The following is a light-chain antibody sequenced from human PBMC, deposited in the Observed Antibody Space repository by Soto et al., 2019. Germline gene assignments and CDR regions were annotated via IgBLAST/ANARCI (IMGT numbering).Light chain of an antibody. Sequence: EIVMTQSPGTLSLSPGERATLSCRASQTVSSSYLAWYQQKPGQAPRLLIYAASSRATGIPDRFSGSGSGTDFTLTISRLEPEDCSVYYCQQYDSTPFTFGPGTKVDIK. CDR2: AAS. J-gene: IGKJ3*01. CDR1: QTVSSSY. CDR3: QQYDSTPFT. V-gene: IGKV3-20*01.